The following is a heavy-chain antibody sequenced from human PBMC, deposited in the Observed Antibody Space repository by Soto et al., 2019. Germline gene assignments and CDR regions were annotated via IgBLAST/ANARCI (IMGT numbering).Heavy chain of an antibody. J-gene: IGHJ4*02. D-gene: IGHD3-10*01. CDR1: GFTFTDHY. Sequence: QVQLVESGGGLVKPGGSLRLSCTASGFTFTDHYMTWIRQAPGKGLEWVSYINSGGGNIYYADSLRGRFTISRDNAKNSVSLQMSRLRAEDTAIYYCARDIRGANWGQGTLVIVSS. CDR2: INSGGGNI. V-gene: IGHV3-11*01. CDR3: ARDIRGAN.